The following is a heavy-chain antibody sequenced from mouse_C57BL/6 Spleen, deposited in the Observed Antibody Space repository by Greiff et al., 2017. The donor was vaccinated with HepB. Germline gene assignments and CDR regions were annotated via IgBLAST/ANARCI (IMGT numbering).Heavy chain of an antibody. Sequence: QVQLQQSGPELVKPGASVKISCKASGYAFSSSWMNWVKQRPGKGLEWIGRIYPGDGDTNYNGKFKGKATLTADKSSSKAYMQLSSLTSEDAAVYFCARWGYYGSSSYYFDYWGQGTTLTVSS. CDR3: ARWGYYGSSSYYFDY. D-gene: IGHD1-1*01. V-gene: IGHV1-82*01. CDR2: IYPGDGDT. CDR1: GYAFSSSW. J-gene: IGHJ2*01.